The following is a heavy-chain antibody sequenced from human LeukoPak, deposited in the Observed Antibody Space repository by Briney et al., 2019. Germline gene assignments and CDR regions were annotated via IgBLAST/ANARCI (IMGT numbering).Heavy chain of an antibody. V-gene: IGHV3-74*01. J-gene: IGHJ5*02. D-gene: IGHD2-15*01. CDR2: INTDGSST. Sequence: GGSLRLSCAVSGFAFSSYWMHWVRQDPGKGLVWVSRINTDGSSTSYADSVKGRFTVSRDNAMNTLYLQMNSLRAEDTAVYYCARDREDCSGGSCYANRFDPWGQGTLVTVSS. CDR3: ARDREDCSGGSCYANRFDP. CDR1: GFAFSSYW.